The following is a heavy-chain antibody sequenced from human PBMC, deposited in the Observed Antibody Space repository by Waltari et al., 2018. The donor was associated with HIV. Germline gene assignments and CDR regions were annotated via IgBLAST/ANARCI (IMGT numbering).Heavy chain of an antibody. CDR1: GSSISSRYY. Sequence: QVRLQESGPGLVKPSETLSLTCSVSGSSISSRYYWGWIRQAPGKGLEWIGSIYRTGTTYYNPSLNSRVSVSLNMSKNQFSLKLSSVTAADTAVYYCARDQDYYDSSGYTCYAFDPWGQGTMVIVSS. V-gene: IGHV4-38-2*02. D-gene: IGHD3-22*01. J-gene: IGHJ3*01. CDR2: IYRTGTT. CDR3: ARDQDYYDSSGYTCYAFDP.